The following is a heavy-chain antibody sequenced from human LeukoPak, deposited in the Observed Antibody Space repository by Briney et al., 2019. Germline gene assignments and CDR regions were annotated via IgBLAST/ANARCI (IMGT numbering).Heavy chain of an antibody. Sequence: GGSLRLSCAAYGFTCRSYELERVRQAPEKGLEWISYISSSGGYMYADSVKGRFTISRDNAKNSLSLQVNSLRVEDTRVYYCARHNGWFDYWGQGTLVTVSS. CDR2: ISSSGGYM. D-gene: IGHD2-8*01. V-gene: IGHV3-48*03. CDR1: GFTCRSYE. CDR3: ARHNGWFDY. J-gene: IGHJ5*01.